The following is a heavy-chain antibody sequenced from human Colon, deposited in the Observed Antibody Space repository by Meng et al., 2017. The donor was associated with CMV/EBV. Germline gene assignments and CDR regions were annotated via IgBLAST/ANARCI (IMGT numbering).Heavy chain of an antibody. CDR2: ISSSSSYI. CDR3: ARASGCYYDSSDYPDY. V-gene: IGHV3-21*01. D-gene: IGHD3-22*01. J-gene: IGHJ4*02. Sequence: GGSLRLSCAASGFTFSSYSMNWVRQAPGKGLEWVSSISSSSSYIYYADSVKGRFTISRDNAKNSLYLQMNSLRAEDTAVYYCARASGCYYDSSDYPDYWGQGTLVTVSS. CDR1: GFTFSSYS.